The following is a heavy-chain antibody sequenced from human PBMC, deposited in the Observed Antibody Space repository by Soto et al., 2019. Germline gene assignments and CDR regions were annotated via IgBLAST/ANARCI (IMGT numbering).Heavy chain of an antibody. CDR2: INPSGGSA. CDR1: GYTFTSYY. D-gene: IGHD3-22*01. Sequence: GASVKVSCKASGYTFTSYYMHWVRQAPGQGLEWMGIINPSGGSASYAQKFQGRVTMTRDTSTSTVYMELSSLRSEDTAVYYCARVRYYYDSSGYLGYWGQGTLVTVS. V-gene: IGHV1-46*01. J-gene: IGHJ4*02. CDR3: ARVRYYYDSSGYLGY.